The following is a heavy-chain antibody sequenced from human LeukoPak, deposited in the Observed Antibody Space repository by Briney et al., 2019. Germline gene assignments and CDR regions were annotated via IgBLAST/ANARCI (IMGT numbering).Heavy chain of an antibody. D-gene: IGHD6-13*01. CDR1: GFTFSSYA. V-gene: IGHV3-30*04. J-gene: IGHJ4*02. CDR2: ISYDGSDK. CDR3: ARGSSSWLSYFDY. Sequence: GGSLRLSCAASGFTFSSYAVHWVRQAPGKGLEWVAVISYDGSDKYYADPVKGRFTISRDNSQNTLYLQMNSLRAEDTAVYYCARGSSSWLSYFDYCGQGTLVTVSS.